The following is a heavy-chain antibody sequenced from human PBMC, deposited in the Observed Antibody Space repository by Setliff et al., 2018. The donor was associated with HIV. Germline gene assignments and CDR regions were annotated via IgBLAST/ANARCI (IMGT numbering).Heavy chain of an antibody. V-gene: IGHV3-7*01. Sequence: GGSLRLSCAASGFTFSSYAMSWVRQAPGKGLEWVAFIRYDGSNQYYVDSVKGRFTISRGNAKNSLYLQMNSLRAEDTAVYYCARDPLPDFRGWCYYGSDLQNAMDVWGQGTTVTVSS. D-gene: IGHD3-10*01. CDR3: ARDPLPDFRGWCYYGSDLQNAMDV. CDR2: IRYDGSNQ. CDR1: GFTFSSYA. J-gene: IGHJ6*02.